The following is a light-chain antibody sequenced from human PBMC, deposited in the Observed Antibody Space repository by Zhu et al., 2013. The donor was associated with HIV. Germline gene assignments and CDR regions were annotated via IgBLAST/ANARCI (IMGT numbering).Light chain of an antibody. V-gene: IGKV3-20*01. CDR2: GAS. Sequence: DIVLTQSPGTLSLSPGERATLSCRASQSVHSNFLAWYQQKPGQAPRLLIDGASSRATGIPDRFSGSGSGTDFSLSISRLEPEDFAVYYCQQYGDSPPFTFGPGTKVDIK. CDR3: QQYGDSPPFT. CDR1: QSVHSNF. J-gene: IGKJ3*01.